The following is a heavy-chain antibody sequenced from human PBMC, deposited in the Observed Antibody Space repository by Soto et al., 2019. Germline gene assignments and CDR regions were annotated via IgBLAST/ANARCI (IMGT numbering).Heavy chain of an antibody. CDR1: GYTFTSYY. V-gene: IGHV1-46*01. J-gene: IGHJ3*02. CDR3: AAPRSWSAFDI. CDR2: INPSGGST. Sequence: QVQLVQSGAEVKKPGASVKVSCKASGYTFTSYYMHWVRQSPGQGLEWMGIINPSGGSTSYAQKFQGRVTMTRDTSTSTVYMELSSLRSEDTAVYYCAAPRSWSAFDIWGQGTMVTVSS. D-gene: IGHD2-8*02.